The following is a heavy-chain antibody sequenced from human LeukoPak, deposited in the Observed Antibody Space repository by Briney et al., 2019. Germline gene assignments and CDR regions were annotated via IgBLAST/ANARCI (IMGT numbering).Heavy chain of an antibody. V-gene: IGHV1-18*01. D-gene: IGHD5-18*01. CDR2: ISAYNGNT. CDR3: ARDFRKGGYSYGTGY. CDR1: GYTFTSYG. J-gene: IGHJ4*02. Sequence: ASVKVSCKASGYTFTSYGISWVRNAPAQGLEWMGWISAYNGNTNYAQKLQGRVTMTTDTSTSTAYMELRSLRSDDTAVYYCARDFRKGGYSYGTGYWGQGTLVTVSS.